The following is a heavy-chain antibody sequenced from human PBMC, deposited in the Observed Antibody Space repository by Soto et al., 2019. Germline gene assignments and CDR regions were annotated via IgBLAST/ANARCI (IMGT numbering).Heavy chain of an antibody. CDR3: ARVSGYYLLDY. J-gene: IGHJ4*02. D-gene: IGHD5-12*01. Sequence: QVQLVQSGAEEKKPGASVKVSCKASGYTFTNYAMHWVRQAPGQRLEWMGWINAGNGNTKYSQKFQGRVTITRDTSASTAYLELSSLRSEDTAVYYCARVSGYYLLDYWGQGTLVTVSS. V-gene: IGHV1-3*05. CDR2: INAGNGNT. CDR1: GYTFTNYA.